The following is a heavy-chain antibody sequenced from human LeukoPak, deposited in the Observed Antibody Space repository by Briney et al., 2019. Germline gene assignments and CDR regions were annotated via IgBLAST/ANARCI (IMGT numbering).Heavy chain of an antibody. D-gene: IGHD4-23*01. CDR2: IYYSGST. CDR1: GGSISSSSYY. CDR3: ARVIPDYGGNSYYYYYYMDV. J-gene: IGHJ6*03. Sequence: SETLSLTCTVSGGSISSSSYYWGWIRQPPGKGLEWIGSIYYSGSTYYNPSLKSRVTISVDTSKNQFSLKLSSVTAADTAVYYCARVIPDYGGNSYYYYYYMDVWGKGTTVTISS. V-gene: IGHV4-39*01.